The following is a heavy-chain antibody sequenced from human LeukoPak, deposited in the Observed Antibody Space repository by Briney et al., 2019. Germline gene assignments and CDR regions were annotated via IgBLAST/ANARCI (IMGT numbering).Heavy chain of an antibody. D-gene: IGHD2-15*01. CDR2: IYYSGST. V-gene: IGHV4-59*01. CDR1: GGSICSYS. Sequence: SETLSLTCTVSGGSICSYSWSWIRQPPGKGLEWIGYIYYSGSTNYNPSLKSRVTISVDMSKNQFSLKLSSVTAADTAVYYCATHPPKVCTGGSCTDYWGPGTLVTVSS. CDR3: ATHPPKVCTGGSCTDY. J-gene: IGHJ4*02.